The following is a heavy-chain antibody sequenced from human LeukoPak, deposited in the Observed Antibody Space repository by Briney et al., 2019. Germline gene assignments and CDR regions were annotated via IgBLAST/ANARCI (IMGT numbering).Heavy chain of an antibody. Sequence: SETLSLTCAVYGGSFSGYYWSWIRQPPGKGLEWIGEINHSGSTNYNPSLKSRVTISVDTSKNQFSLKLSSVTAADTAVYYCARNTPHYYGSGSYYYMDVWGKGTTVTISS. J-gene: IGHJ6*03. CDR1: GGSFSGYY. CDR2: INHSGST. D-gene: IGHD3-10*01. CDR3: ARNTPHYYGSGSYYYMDV. V-gene: IGHV4-34*01.